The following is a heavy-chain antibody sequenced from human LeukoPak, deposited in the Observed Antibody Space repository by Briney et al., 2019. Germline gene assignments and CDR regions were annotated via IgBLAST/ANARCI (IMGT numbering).Heavy chain of an antibody. Sequence: PSETLSLTCTVSGGSISSYYWSWIRQPPGKGLEWIGYIYYSGSTNYNPSLKSRVTISVDTSKNQFSLKLSSVTVADTAVYYCGGGSGSYYPFDYWGQGTLVTVSS. D-gene: IGHD3-10*01. CDR2: IYYSGST. CDR1: GGSISSYY. J-gene: IGHJ4*02. V-gene: IGHV4-59*08. CDR3: GGGSGSYYPFDY.